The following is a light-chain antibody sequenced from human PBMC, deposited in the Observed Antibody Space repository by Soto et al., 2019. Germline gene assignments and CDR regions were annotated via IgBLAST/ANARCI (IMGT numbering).Light chain of an antibody. J-gene: IGKJ4*01. Sequence: DIQMTQSPSSLSASVGDRVTITCQASHDITNYLNWYQQKPGKGPRLLIYGASNLETGVPSRFSGSGFGTDFSFTISSLQPEDVATYYCQQYDSLPTFGGGTKVELK. CDR3: QQYDSLPT. V-gene: IGKV1-33*01. CDR2: GAS. CDR1: HDITNY.